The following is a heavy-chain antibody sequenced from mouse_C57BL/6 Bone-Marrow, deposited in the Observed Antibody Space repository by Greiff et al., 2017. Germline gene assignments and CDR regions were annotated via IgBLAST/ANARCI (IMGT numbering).Heavy chain of an antibody. Sequence: QVQLQQSGAELVKPGASVKLSCKASGYTFTSYWMHWVKQRPGRGLEWIGRIDPNSGGTKYNEKFKSKATLTVDKPSSTAYVQLSSLTSEDSSVYYCARDYDYDHYYFDYWGQGTTLTVSS. J-gene: IGHJ2*01. V-gene: IGHV1-72*01. CDR3: ARDYDYDHYYFDY. CDR1: GYTFTSYW. CDR2: IDPNSGGT. D-gene: IGHD2-4*01.